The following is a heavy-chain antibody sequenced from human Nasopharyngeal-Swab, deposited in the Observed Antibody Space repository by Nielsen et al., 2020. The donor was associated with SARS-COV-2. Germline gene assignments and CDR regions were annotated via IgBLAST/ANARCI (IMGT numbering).Heavy chain of an antibody. CDR2: ISWNSGSI. CDR3: ARRTFSSTSLIDC. Sequence: WIRQPPGKGLEWVSGISWNSGSIGYADSVKGRFTISRDNAKNSLYLQMNSLRVEGTAVYYCARRTFSSTSLIDCWGQGTLVTVSS. J-gene: IGHJ4*02. V-gene: IGHV3-9*01. D-gene: IGHD2-2*01.